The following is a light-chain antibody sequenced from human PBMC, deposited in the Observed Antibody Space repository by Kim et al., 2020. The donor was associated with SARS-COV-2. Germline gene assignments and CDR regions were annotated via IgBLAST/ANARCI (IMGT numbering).Light chain of an antibody. CDR2: KDN. Sequence: SYELTQPPSVSVSPGQTARITCSANALPKQYTYWYQQKSGQAPVLVIYKDNERPSEIPERFSGSRSGTTVTLTISGVQTDDEADYYCQSADTADNYVVFGGGTQLTVL. CDR1: ALPKQY. V-gene: IGLV3-25*03. CDR3: QSADTADNYVV. J-gene: IGLJ2*01.